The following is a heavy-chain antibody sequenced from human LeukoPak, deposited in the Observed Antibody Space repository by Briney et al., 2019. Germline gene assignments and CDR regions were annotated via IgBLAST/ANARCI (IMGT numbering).Heavy chain of an antibody. J-gene: IGHJ4*02. CDR2: ICYSGST. Sequence: SETLSFTCTVSGGSISSRSYFRRWLRQPPGRGLGWNPSICYSGSTHYNPSLNTRVTISVDTSKNQFSLKLSSVTAAETSGYYCARHGYLGYCSGGSCYGHWGQGTLVTVSS. CDR1: GGSISSRSYF. V-gene: IGHV4-39*01. D-gene: IGHD2-15*01. CDR3: ARHGYLGYCSGGSCYGH.